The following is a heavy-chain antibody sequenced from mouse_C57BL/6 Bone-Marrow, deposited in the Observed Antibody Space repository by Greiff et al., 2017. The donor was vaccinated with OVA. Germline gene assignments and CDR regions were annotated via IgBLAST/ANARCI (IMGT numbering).Heavy chain of an antibody. CDR3: ARRGRRRGYYYAMDY. Sequence: VQLKESGPELVKPGASVKISCKASGYSFTGYYMNWVKQSPEKSLEWIGEINPSTGGTTYNQKFKAKATLTVDKSSSTAYMQLKSRTSEDSAVYYCARRGRRRGYYYAMDYWGQGTSVTVSS. J-gene: IGHJ4*01. D-gene: IGHD2-12*01. CDR1: GYSFTGYY. CDR2: INPSTGGT. V-gene: IGHV1-42*01.